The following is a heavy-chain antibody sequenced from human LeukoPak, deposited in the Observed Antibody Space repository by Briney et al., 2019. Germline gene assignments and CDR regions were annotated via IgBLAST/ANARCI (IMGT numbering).Heavy chain of an antibody. CDR2: IDHSGST. D-gene: IGHD1-1*01. Sequence: SETLSLTCAVYGGSFSGYYWSWIRQPPGKGLEWIGEIDHSGSTNYNPSLKSRVTISVDTSKNQFSLKLSSVTAADTAVYCCARHVKIGVTTQNWFDPWGQGTLVTVSS. CDR3: ARHVKIGVTTQNWFDP. CDR1: GGSFSGYY. V-gene: IGHV4-34*01. J-gene: IGHJ5*02.